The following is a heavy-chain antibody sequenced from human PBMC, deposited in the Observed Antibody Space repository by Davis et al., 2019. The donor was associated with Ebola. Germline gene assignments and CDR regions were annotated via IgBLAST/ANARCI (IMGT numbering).Heavy chain of an antibody. CDR1: GYTFTSYG. Sequence: ASVKVSCKASGYTFTSYGISWVRQAPGQGLEWMGIINPSGGSTSYAQKFQGRVTMTRDTSTSTVYMELSSLRSEDTAVYYCARVNTDYYDSSGYYSFDYWGQGTLVTVSS. CDR2: INPSGGST. CDR3: ARVNTDYYDSSGYYSFDY. V-gene: IGHV1-46*03. J-gene: IGHJ4*02. D-gene: IGHD3-22*01.